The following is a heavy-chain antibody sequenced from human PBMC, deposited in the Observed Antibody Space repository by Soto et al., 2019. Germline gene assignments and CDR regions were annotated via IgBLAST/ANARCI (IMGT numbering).Heavy chain of an antibody. D-gene: IGHD3-22*01. J-gene: IGHJ1*01. CDR1: GFTFRIYS. V-gene: IGHV3-30-3*01. CDR3: ARGDHYDSTGYYYRGLEH. Sequence: QVHLVESGGGVVQPGRSLRLSCVASGFTFRIYSLHWVRQAPGKGLEWVAVISYDQTTTYYADSVKGRFTISRDNSKSTLYLQMNSLRGEDTAVYYCARGDHYDSTGYYYRGLEHWGQGTLVTVSS. CDR2: ISYDQTTT.